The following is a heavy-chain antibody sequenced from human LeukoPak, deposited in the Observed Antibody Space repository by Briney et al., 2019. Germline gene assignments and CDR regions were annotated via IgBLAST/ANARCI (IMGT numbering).Heavy chain of an antibody. Sequence: ASETLSLTCTVSGGSISDGDYYWSWIRQAEGKGLEWIGYIYNSGRTSYNPSLNTRLTISADTSKNQFSLKLSSVTAADTAVYFCAGDNCVYTFDYWGQGTLVTVSS. D-gene: IGHD5/OR15-5a*01. CDR3: AGDNCVYTFDY. V-gene: IGHV4-30-4*01. CDR1: GGSISDGDYY. J-gene: IGHJ4*02. CDR2: IYNSGRT.